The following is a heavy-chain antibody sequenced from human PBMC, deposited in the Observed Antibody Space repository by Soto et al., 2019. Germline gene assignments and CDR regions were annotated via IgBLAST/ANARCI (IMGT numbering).Heavy chain of an antibody. V-gene: IGHV3-30*18. D-gene: IGHD3-3*01. CDR1: GFSFSAFG. J-gene: IGHJ4*02. CDR2: ISNDGKSE. CDR3: AKTITTVGVSSTGRGALLDN. Sequence: QVQLVESGGGVVQPGRSLRLSCAASGFSFSAFGMHWVRQAPGKGLEWIAVISNDGKSEHYADSVKGRFTISRDNSKNTFYLQMNSPSVEDTAVYYCAKTITTVGVSSTGRGALLDNWGQGILVSVSS.